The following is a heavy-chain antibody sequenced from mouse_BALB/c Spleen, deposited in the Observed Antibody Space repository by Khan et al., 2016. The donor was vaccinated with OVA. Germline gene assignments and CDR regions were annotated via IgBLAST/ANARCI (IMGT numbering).Heavy chain of an antibody. J-gene: IGHJ3*01. CDR3: ARRGYDYGRGALFAY. CDR2: IWSAGGT. V-gene: IGHV2-2*02. CDR1: GFSLANYS. Sequence: QVQLKQSGPGLVQPSQSLSITCTVSGFSLANYSVHWVRQSPGKGLEWLGVIWSAGGTDYNAAFISRLTISKDNSRNQVFFKVNSMQLNDPVKYFGARRGYDYGRGALFAYWGQGTLVTVSA. D-gene: IGHD2-4*01.